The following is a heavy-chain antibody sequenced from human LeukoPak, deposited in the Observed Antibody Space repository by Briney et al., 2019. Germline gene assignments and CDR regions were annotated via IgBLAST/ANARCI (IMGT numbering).Heavy chain of an antibody. V-gene: IGHV3-23*01. Sequence: GGSLRLSCAASGFTFSSYAMSWVRQAPGKGLEWVSAISGSGDTTYYADSVKGRFTISRDNSKNTLYLQMNSLRVEDTAVYYCARDNRVADYWGQGTLVTVSS. CDR3: ARDNRVADY. J-gene: IGHJ4*02. CDR1: GFTFSSYA. D-gene: IGHD2-15*01. CDR2: ISGSGDTT.